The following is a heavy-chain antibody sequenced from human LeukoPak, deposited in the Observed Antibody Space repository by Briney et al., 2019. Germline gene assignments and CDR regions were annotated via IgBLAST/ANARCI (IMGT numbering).Heavy chain of an antibody. D-gene: IGHD3/OR15-3a*01. V-gene: IGHV3-23*01. J-gene: IGHJ6*03. CDR3: AKDGHYYYYYMDV. Sequence: PGGSLRLSCAASGFTFSSYAMSWVRQAPGKGLEWVSAISGSGGSTYYEDSVKGRFTISRDNSKNTLYLQMNSLRAEDTAVYYCAKDGHYYYYYMDVWGKGTTVTVSS. CDR1: GFTFSSYA. CDR2: ISGSGGST.